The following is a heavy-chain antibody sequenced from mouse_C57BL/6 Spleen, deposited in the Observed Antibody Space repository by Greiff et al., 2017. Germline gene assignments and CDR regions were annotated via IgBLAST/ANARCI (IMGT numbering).Heavy chain of an antibody. Sequence: EVQLQQSGPELVKPGASVKIPCKASGYTFTDYNMDWVKQSHGKSLEWIGDINPNNGGTIYNQKFKGKATLTVDKSSSTAYMELRSLTSEDTAVYYCARHDVGWFAYWGQGTLVTVSA. CDR1: GYTFTDYN. D-gene: IGHD2-12*01. CDR2: INPNNGGT. V-gene: IGHV1-18*01. J-gene: IGHJ3*01. CDR3: ARHDVGWFAY.